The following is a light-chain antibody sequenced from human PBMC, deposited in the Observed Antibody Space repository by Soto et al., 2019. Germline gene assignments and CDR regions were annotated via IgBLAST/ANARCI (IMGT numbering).Light chain of an antibody. CDR3: QAWDSNSRV. V-gene: IGLV3-1*01. J-gene: IGLJ1*01. CDR2: EDR. Sequence: SYELTQPPSVSVSPGQTANITCSGDKLGDKFACWYQQKPGQSPVLVIYEDRKRPSGIPERFSGSNSGNTATLTISGTQAMDEADYYCQAWDSNSRVFGTGTKLTVL. CDR1: KLGDKF.